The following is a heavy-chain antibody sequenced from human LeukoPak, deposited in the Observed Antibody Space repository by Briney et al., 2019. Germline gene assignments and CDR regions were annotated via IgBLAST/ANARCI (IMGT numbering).Heavy chain of an antibody. Sequence: SETLSLTCTVSGGSISNYYWSWIRQPPGKGLEWIGYIYYSGSTKYNPSLKSRVTISVDSSKSQFSLRLSSVTAADTAVYYCARHRGGYNYFDYWGQGTLVTVSS. V-gene: IGHV4-59*08. CDR3: ARHRGGYNYFDY. CDR1: GGSISNYY. CDR2: IYYSGST. J-gene: IGHJ4*02. D-gene: IGHD5-24*01.